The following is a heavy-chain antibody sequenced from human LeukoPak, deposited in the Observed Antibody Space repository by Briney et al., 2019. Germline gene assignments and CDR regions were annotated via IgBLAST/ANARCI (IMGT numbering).Heavy chain of an antibody. CDR1: GGTFSSYD. D-gene: IGHD2-2*01. CDR2: IMPISGTA. J-gene: IGHJ4*02. V-gene: IGHV1-69*06. Sequence: GASVKVSCKASGGTFSSYDISWVRQAPGQGLEWMGGIMPISGTANYAQKFQGRVTITADKPTNTAYMELSSLRSEDTAVYYCASGRTDIVVVPATLRNYYFDYWGQGTLATVS. CDR3: ASGRTDIVVVPATLRNYYFDY.